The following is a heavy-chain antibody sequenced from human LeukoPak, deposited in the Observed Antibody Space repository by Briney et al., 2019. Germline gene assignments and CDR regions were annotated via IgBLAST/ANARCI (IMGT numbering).Heavy chain of an antibody. Sequence: PGRSLRLSCAASGFTVSSNYMSWVRQAPGKGLEWVSVIYTDGSTYYADSVKGRFTISRDNSKNTLPLQMNSLRAEDTAVYYCARDYMDVWGKGTTVTVSS. CDR2: IYTDGST. CDR3: ARDYMDV. J-gene: IGHJ6*03. CDR1: GFTVSSNY. V-gene: IGHV3-53*01.